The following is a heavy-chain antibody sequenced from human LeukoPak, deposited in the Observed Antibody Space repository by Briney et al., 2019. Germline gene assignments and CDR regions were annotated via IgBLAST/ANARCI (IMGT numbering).Heavy chain of an antibody. CDR2: ISGHNAKT. CDR3: ARVWLPTVVPTAVWGDPFDV. CDR1: GYTFSSYA. V-gene: IGHV1-18*01. J-gene: IGHJ3*01. Sequence: ASVKVSCKASGYTFSSYAITWVRQAPGQGLEWMGWISGHNAKTKYVQKLQDRLTLTTDTTTTTTYMELRGLKSDDTAVYYCARVWLPTVVPTAVWGDPFDVWGQGTVVTVSS. D-gene: IGHD2-2*01.